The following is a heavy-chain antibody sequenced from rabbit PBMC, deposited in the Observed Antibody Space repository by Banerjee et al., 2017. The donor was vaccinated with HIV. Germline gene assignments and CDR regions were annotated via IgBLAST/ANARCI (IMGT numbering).Heavy chain of an antibody. CDR3: ARGLVAGVLDL. V-gene: IGHV1S47*01. Sequence: QEQLVESGGGLVTLGGSLTLACKASGFDFISYGISWVRQAPGKGLEWIGCIYPAAGATDYATWVNGRFTISLDKAQNTVFLQMTSLTAADTATYFCARGLVAGVLDLWGPGTLVTVS. CDR2: IYPAAGAT. CDR1: GFDFISYG. J-gene: IGHJ6*01. D-gene: IGHD3-3*01.